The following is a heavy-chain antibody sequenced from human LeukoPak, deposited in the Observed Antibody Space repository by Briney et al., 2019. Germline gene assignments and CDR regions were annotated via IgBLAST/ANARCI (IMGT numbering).Heavy chain of an antibody. CDR2: VSSSGSTI. CDR3: ARDKKQWLVSGGSDY. V-gene: IGHV3-48*03. Sequence: GGSLRLSCAASGFTFSSYEMNWVRQAPGKGLEWVSYVSSSGSTIYYADSVKGRFTIYRDNAKNSLYLQMNSLRAEDTAVYYCARDKKQWLVSGGSDYWGQGTLVTVSS. D-gene: IGHD6-19*01. J-gene: IGHJ4*02. CDR1: GFTFSSYE.